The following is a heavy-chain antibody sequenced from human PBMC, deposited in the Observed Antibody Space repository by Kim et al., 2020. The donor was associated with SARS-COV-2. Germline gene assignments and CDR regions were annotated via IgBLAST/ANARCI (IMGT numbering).Heavy chain of an antibody. CDR3: ATKDGYNRRAAFDI. Sequence: SETLSLTCTVSGGSISSYYWSWIRQPPGKGLEWIGYIYYSGSTNYNPSLKSRVTISVDTSKNQFSLKLSSVTAADTAVYYCATKDGYNRRAAFDIWGQGTMVTVSS. CDR1: GGSISSYY. CDR2: IYYSGST. D-gene: IGHD5-12*01. J-gene: IGHJ3*02. V-gene: IGHV4-59*01.